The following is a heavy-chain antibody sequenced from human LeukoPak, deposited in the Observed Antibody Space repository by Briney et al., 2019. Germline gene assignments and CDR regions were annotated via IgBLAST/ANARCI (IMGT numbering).Heavy chain of an antibody. J-gene: IGHJ3*02. CDR3: AKGRGAFDI. Sequence: PGGSLRLSCVASGFTFSSYGMHWVRRAPGKGLEWVAVISNDGSNKYYADSVKGRFTISRDNSKNTLYLQMNSLRAEDTAVYYCAKGRGAFDIWGQGTIVTVSS. V-gene: IGHV3-30*18. D-gene: IGHD3-10*01. CDR1: GFTFSSYG. CDR2: ISNDGSNK.